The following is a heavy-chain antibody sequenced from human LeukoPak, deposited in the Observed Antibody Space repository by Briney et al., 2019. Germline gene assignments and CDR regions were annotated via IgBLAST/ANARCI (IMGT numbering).Heavy chain of an antibody. D-gene: IGHD6-13*01. CDR1: GFDLTTYA. CDR2: IRIGGGGT. V-gene: IGHV3-23*01. CDR3: ARCMVLSQGWCNWFDP. Sequence: QSGGSLRLSCAASGFDLTTYAMTWVRQAPAKGLEWVSSIRIGGGGTYYADSVKGRFTISRDNSENTLHLQMNNLRVEDTARYFCARCMVLSQGWCNWFDPWVQGTLVTVSS. J-gene: IGHJ5*02.